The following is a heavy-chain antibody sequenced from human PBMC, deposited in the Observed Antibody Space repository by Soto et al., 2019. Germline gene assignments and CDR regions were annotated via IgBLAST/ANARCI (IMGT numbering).Heavy chain of an antibody. CDR1: GFSLATSGVG. V-gene: IGHV2-5*02. Sequence: QVTLEESGPTRVKPTQTLTLTCTFSGFSLATSGVGVGWVRQPPGKALERLALIYWDDDKRYSPSLRSRLTVNKDTSRNQVVLTMPNMDPVDTATYYCAHRVGLQGNWNGGYFDFWGQGALVTVSS. D-gene: IGHD1-1*01. J-gene: IGHJ4*02. CDR2: IYWDDDK. CDR3: AHRVGLQGNWNGGYFDF.